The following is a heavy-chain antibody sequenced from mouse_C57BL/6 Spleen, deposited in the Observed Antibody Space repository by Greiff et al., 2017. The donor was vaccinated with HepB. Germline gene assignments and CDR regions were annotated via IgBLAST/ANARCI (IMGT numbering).Heavy chain of an antibody. J-gene: IGHJ4*01. D-gene: IGHD1-1*01. CDR1: GFTFSSYA. Sequence: EVMLVESGGGLVKPGGSLKLSCAASGFTFSSYAMSWVRQTPEKRLEWVATISDGGSYTYYPDNVKGRFTISRDNAKNNLSLQMSHMKSEDTAMYYCAIDLYYGSSYAMDYWGQGTSVTVSS. CDR3: AIDLYYGSSYAMDY. V-gene: IGHV5-4*01. CDR2: ISDGGSYT.